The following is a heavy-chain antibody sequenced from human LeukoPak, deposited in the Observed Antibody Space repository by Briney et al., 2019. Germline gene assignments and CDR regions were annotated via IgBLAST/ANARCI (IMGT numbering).Heavy chain of an antibody. V-gene: IGHV1-2*02. J-gene: IGHJ4*02. CDR2: INPNSGGT. CDR1: AYTFTCYN. CDR3: ARFSIGGRFCSYDTEDY. Sequence: GASVKVSCTSSAYTFTCYNMHWVRQPPGQGLEWMGWINPNSGGTNYAQKFQGRVTMTRDTSISTAYMELSRLRSDDTAVYYCARFSIGGRFCSYDTEDYWGQGTLVTVSS. D-gene: IGHD5-12*01.